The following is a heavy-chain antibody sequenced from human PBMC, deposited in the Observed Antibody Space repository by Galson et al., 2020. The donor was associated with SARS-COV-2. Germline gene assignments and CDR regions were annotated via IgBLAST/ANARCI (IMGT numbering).Heavy chain of an antibody. D-gene: IGHD3-22*01. CDR3: ASGYYFDRSGP. J-gene: IGHJ5*02. CDR2: ISPSGGPI. CDR1: GFTFSNYD. V-gene: IGHV3-48*03. Sequence: TGGSLRLSCTASGFTFSNYDMNWVRQAPGKGLEWVSFISPSGGPIHYADSVKGRFTISRDNAKNSLYLQMNSLRAEDTAVYYCASGYYFDRSGPWGQGTLVTVSS.